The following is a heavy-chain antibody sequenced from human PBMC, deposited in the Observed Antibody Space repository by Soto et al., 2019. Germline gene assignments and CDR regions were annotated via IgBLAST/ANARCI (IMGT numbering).Heavy chain of an antibody. CDR1: GFNIRDHY. CDR3: VREGFFTLDF. CDR2: TRNKGESYTT. Sequence: EVQLGESGGGLVQPGGSLRLSCAASGFNIRDHYMDWVRQAPGKGLEWVGLTRNKGESYTTEHAASVKGRFVISRDDSKNSVYLQMNSLKTEDTAVYYCVREGFFTLDFWGQGTLVTVSS. J-gene: IGHJ4*02. V-gene: IGHV3-72*01.